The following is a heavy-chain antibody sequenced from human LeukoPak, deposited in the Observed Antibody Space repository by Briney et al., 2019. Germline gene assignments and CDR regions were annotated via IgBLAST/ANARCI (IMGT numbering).Heavy chain of an antibody. D-gene: IGHD3-9*01. J-gene: IGHJ6*03. V-gene: IGHV1-18*01. CDR3: ARRPYDILTGFYYYYMDV. Sequence: ASVKVSCKASGYTFTSYGISWVRQAPGQGLGWMGWISAYNGNTNYAQKIQGRVTMTTDTSTSTAYMELRSLRSDDTAVFFCARRPYDILTGFYYYYMDVWGKGTTVTVSS. CDR2: ISAYNGNT. CDR1: GYTFTSYG.